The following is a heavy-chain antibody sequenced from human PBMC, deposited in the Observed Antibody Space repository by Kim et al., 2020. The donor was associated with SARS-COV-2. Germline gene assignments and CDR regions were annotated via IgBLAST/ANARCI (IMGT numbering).Heavy chain of an antibody. J-gene: IGHJ4*03. CDR3: PRLDIVRYFDS. CDR1: GDSISSINCY. V-gene: IGHV4-39*01. D-gene: IGHD3-9*01. Sequence: SETLSLTCSVSGDSISSINCYWVWVRQSPGKGLEGIGSVHYSGTTYYNPALKSRVPTSIDTSKHQFSLKVSSVTAADTAVYYCPRLDIVRYFDSWGQGAL. CDR2: VHYSGTT.